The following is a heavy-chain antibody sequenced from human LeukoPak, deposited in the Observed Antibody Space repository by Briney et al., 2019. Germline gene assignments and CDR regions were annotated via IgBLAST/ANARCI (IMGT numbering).Heavy chain of an antibody. CDR2: IRYDESNK. V-gene: IGHV3-30*02. CDR1: GFIFSSFG. Sequence: GGSLRLSCAASGFIFSSFGMHWVRQGPGKGLEWEAFIRYDESNKYYADSVKGRFTISRDNSKNTVYLQMNSLRGEDTAVYFCARQMIEGRHYYSMDVWGKGTSVTVSS. J-gene: IGHJ6*03. D-gene: IGHD3-22*01. CDR3: ARQMIEGRHYYSMDV.